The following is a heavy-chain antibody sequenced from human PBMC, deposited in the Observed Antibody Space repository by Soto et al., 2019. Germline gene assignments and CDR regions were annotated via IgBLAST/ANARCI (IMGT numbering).Heavy chain of an antibody. V-gene: IGHV1-18*01. CDR2: ISAYNGNT. CDR1: GYTFTSYG. Sequence: ASVKVSCKASGYTFTSYGISWVRQAPGQGLEWMGWISAYNGNTNYAQKLQGRVTMTTDTSTSTAYMELRSLRSDDTAVYYCAASGAVVVPAATIWDAFDIWGQGTMVTVSS. J-gene: IGHJ3*02. D-gene: IGHD2-2*01. CDR3: AASGAVVVPAATIWDAFDI.